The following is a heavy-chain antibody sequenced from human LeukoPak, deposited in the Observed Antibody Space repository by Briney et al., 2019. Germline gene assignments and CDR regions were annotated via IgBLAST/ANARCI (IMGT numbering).Heavy chain of an antibody. CDR3: ARGGHCSGGSCYPGKDNWFDP. CDR2: INSDESST. Sequence: GGSLRLSCAASGLILSNYWMHCVRRAPGKGLVCVSRINSDESSTNYADSVKGRFTISRDNAKNTLYLQMNSLRAEDTAVYYCARGGHCSGGSCYPGKDNWFDPWGQGTLVTVSS. V-gene: IGHV3-74*01. D-gene: IGHD2-15*01. CDR1: GLILSNYW. J-gene: IGHJ5*02.